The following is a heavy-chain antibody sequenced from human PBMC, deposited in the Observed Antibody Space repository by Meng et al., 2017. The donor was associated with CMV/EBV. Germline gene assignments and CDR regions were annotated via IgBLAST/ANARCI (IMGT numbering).Heavy chain of an antibody. CDR2: INSDESST. J-gene: IGHJ4*02. V-gene: IGHV3-74*02. Sequence: EVELMESGGGLVKPGGPLILSCAASGVTFRNHWLHWVRQAPGKGLVWVARINSDESSTSYADSVKGRFSISRDNAKNSLYLQMNSLRAEDTAVYYCARGSGYTIPPFDYWGQGTLGTVAS. CDR3: ARGSGYTIPPFDY. CDR1: GVTFRNHW. D-gene: IGHD3-3*01.